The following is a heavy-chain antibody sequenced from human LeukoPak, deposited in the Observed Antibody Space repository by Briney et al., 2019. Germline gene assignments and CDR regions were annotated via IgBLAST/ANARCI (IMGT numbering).Heavy chain of an antibody. V-gene: IGHV3-23*01. Sequence: PGGSLRLSCAASGFTFSNYAMSWVRQAPGEGLQWVSTISGSGGGTYYADSVKGRFTISRDNSKNTLYLHMNSLRAEDTAVFYCAKEPDAYGAGSFDYWGQGTLVTVSS. CDR3: AKEPDAYGAGSFDY. CDR1: GFTFSNYA. D-gene: IGHD3-10*01. J-gene: IGHJ4*02. CDR2: ISGSGGGT.